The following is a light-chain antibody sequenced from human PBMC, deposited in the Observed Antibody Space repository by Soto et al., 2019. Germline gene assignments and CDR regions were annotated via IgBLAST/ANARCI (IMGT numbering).Light chain of an antibody. Sequence: EIVLTPSPGTLSLSPVEISTLSFMASQSVINSYLAWYQQKPGQAPRLLIYEASNRATGIPARFSGSGSGADFTLTISSLEPEDFALYYCQQHINWPLTFGGGTKGAIK. CDR2: EAS. J-gene: IGKJ4*01. CDR1: QSVINSY. CDR3: QQHINWPLT. V-gene: IGKV3-11*01.